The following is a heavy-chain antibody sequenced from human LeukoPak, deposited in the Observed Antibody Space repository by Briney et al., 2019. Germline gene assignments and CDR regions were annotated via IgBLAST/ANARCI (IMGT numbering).Heavy chain of an antibody. Sequence: PGGSLRLSCAASGFTFSSYWMHWVRQASGKGLVWVSRINSDGSSTSYADSVKGRFTISRDNAKNTLYLQMNSLRAEDTAVYYCARGRRGSYYYYYGMDVWGKGTTVTVSS. D-gene: IGHD3-16*01. CDR1: GFTFSSYW. CDR3: ARGRRGSYYYYYGMDV. V-gene: IGHV3-74*01. J-gene: IGHJ6*04. CDR2: INSDGSST.